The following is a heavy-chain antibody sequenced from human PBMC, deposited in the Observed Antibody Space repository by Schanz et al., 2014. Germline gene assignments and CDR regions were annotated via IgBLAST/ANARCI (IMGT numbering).Heavy chain of an antibody. CDR2: ISGYTGDT. CDR3: ARDNGRIPAANSFDY. CDR1: GYSFTPFP. V-gene: IGHV1-18*01. Sequence: QVQLVQSGPEVEKPGASVKVSCKASGYSFTPFPIHWVRQAPGQGPEWIGWISGYTGDTKYAQKIQHRVNMTTDRTTSTVYMELRSLRFDDAAVYFCARDNGRIPAANSFDYWGQGTRVTVSS. D-gene: IGHD1-26*01. J-gene: IGHJ4*02.